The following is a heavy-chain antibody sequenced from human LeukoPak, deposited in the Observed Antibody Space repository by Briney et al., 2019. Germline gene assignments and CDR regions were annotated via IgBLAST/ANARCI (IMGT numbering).Heavy chain of an antibody. CDR2: IYYSGST. V-gene: IGHV4-59*01. D-gene: IGHD6-13*01. J-gene: IGHJ6*03. CDR1: GGSISSYY. Sequence: KTSETLSLTCTVSGGSISSYYWSWIRQPPGKGLEWIWYIYYSGSTNYNPSLKRRITISVYTSKNQISLKLSSVTAADTAVYYCARTTEAHSWRTRYYDYYMDDWGKGTTVTVSS. CDR3: ARTTEAHSWRTRYYDYYMDD.